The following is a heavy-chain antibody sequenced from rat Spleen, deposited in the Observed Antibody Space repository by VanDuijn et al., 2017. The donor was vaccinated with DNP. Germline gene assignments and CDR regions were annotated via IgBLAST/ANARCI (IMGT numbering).Heavy chain of an antibody. V-gene: IGHV5-7*01. CDR2: IIYDGSGT. CDR3: ARHGGTMMAPFDY. Sequence: EVQLVESGGGLVQPGRSLKLSCAASGFIFSDFYMAWVRQAPKKGLEWVATIIYDGSGTYHRDSVKGRFTISRDNAKSTLYLQMDSLRSEDTATYFCARHGGTMMAPFDYWGQGIMVTVSS. D-gene: IGHD1-12*02. J-gene: IGHJ2*01. CDR1: GFIFSDFY.